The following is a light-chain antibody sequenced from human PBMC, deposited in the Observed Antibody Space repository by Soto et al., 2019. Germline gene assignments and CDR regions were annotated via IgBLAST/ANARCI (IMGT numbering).Light chain of an antibody. CDR1: KNDIGVYDF. V-gene: IGLV2-8*01. J-gene: IGLJ1*01. CDR2: EVV. CDR3: KSYAGSNTYV. Sequence: QSVLTQPPSASGSPGQSVTISCTGTKNDIGVYDFVSWYQHHPGKAPRLIIYEVVQRPSGVPDRFSGSKSGNTASLTVSGLQAGDEADYFCKSYAGSNTYVFGSGTKVTV.